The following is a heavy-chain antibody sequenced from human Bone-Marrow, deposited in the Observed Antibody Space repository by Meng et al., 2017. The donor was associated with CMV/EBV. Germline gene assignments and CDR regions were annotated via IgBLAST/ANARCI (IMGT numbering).Heavy chain of an antibody. J-gene: IGHJ5*02. CDR2: INPGGTII. CDR3: ARDYYDSSGYRNWFDP. D-gene: IGHD3-22*01. Sequence: GGSLRLSCAASGFIFSTHNMNWVRQAPGKGLEWVSYINPGGTIIYYADSLEGRFTISRDNAKNSLYLQLNSLRAEDTAVYYCARDYYDSSGYRNWFDPWGQGTLVTVSS. V-gene: IGHV3-48*04. CDR1: GFIFSTHN.